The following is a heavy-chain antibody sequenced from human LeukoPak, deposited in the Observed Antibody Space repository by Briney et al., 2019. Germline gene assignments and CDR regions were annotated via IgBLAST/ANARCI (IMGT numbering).Heavy chain of an antibody. CDR3: ARENLAAAADY. CDR2: INHNGNVN. J-gene: IGHJ4*02. V-gene: IGHV3-7*01. CDR1: GFTFSSYW. D-gene: IGHD6-25*01. Sequence: GGSLRLSCAASGFTFSSYWMNWARQAPGKGLEWVASINHNGNVNYYVDSVKGRFTISRDNAKNTLYLQMNSLRLEDTAVYYCARENLAAAADYWGQGTVATVSS.